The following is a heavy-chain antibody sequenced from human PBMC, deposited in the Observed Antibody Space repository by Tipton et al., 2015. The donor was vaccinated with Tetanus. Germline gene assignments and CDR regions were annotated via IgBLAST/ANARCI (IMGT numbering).Heavy chain of an antibody. CDR2: ISASGSII. CDR3: ARDRAPPSSWYFDL. D-gene: IGHD3-10*01. V-gene: IGHV3-48*02. J-gene: IGHJ2*01. CDR1: GFTFSSYS. Sequence: SLRLSCAASGFTFSSYSMNWVRQAPGKGLEWVSYISASGSIIFYADSVRGRFTVSRDNAKDSLYLQMNSLRDEDTAVYYCARDRAPPSSWYFDLWGRGTLVTVSS.